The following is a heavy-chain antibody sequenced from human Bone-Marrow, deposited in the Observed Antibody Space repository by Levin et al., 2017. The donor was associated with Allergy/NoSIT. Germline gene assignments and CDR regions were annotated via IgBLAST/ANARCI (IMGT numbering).Heavy chain of an antibody. CDR2: TYYRSRWSN. J-gene: IGHJ3*02. CDR1: GATIFASNVA. V-gene: IGHV6-1*01. D-gene: IGHD5-24*01. CDR3: VRGQFSAFDI. Sequence: RSSETLSLTCGISGATIFASNVAWNWIRQSPSRGLEWLGRTYYRSRWSNDFAVSVKSRITINPDTSKNQFSLQLNSVIPEDTAVYYCVRGQFSAFDIWGQGTVVTVSS.